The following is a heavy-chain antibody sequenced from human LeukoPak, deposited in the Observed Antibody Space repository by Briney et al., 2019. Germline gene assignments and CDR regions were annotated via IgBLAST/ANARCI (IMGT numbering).Heavy chain of an antibody. CDR2: TYYRSKWYN. V-gene: IGHV6-1*01. CDR3: ARGYDSGYDYCFDY. Sequence: SQTLSLTCAISGDTVSNKRSAWNWIRQSPSRGLEWLGRTYYRSKWYNDYAVSVKSRITINPDTSKNQFSLQLNSVTPEDTAVYYCARGYDSGYDYCFDYWGQGTLVTVSS. CDR1: GDTVSNKRSA. J-gene: IGHJ4*02. D-gene: IGHD5-12*01.